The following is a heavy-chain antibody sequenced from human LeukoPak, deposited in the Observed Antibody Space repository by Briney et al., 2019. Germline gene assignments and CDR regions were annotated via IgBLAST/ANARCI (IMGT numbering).Heavy chain of an antibody. J-gene: IGHJ4*02. V-gene: IGHV3-21*01. Sequence: GGSLRLSCAASGFTFSTYSMNWVRQAPGKGLEWVSSISSISSYIFYADSVKGRFTISRDNAKNSLYLQMNSLRAEDTAVYYCTRAPPPIQLERPGTYDYWGQGTLVTVSS. CDR1: GFTFSTYS. CDR3: TRAPPPIQLERPGTYDY. CDR2: ISSISSYI. D-gene: IGHD1-1*01.